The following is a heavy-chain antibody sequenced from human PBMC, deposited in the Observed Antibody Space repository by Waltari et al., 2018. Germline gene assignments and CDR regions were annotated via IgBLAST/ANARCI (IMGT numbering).Heavy chain of an antibody. J-gene: IGHJ4*02. Sequence: QLQLQESGPGLVKPSETLYLTCTVSGGSIIIATYYWGWLRQPPGKGLEWIGSMYYSGSTSYNPSLKSRVTVSVDTSKNQFSLKLNSVTAADTAVYYCAREYYYDTRWIDYWGQGTQVTVSS. CDR1: GGSIIIATYY. CDR3: AREYYYDTRWIDY. V-gene: IGHV4-39*07. D-gene: IGHD3-22*01. CDR2: MYYSGST.